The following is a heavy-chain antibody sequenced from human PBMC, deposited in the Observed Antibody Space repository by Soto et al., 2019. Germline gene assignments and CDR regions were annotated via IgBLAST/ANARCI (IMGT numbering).Heavy chain of an antibody. CDR2: ISSSSSYI. CDR1: GFTFSSYS. Sequence: EVQLVESGAGLVKPGGSLRLSCAASGFTFSSYSMNWVRQAPGKGLEWVSSISSSSSYIYYADSVKGRFTISRDNAKNSLYLQMNSLRAEDTAVYYCARDHCSGGSCYRYYYYYYGMDVWGQGTTVTVSS. D-gene: IGHD2-15*01. V-gene: IGHV3-21*01. J-gene: IGHJ6*02. CDR3: ARDHCSGGSCYRYYYYYYGMDV.